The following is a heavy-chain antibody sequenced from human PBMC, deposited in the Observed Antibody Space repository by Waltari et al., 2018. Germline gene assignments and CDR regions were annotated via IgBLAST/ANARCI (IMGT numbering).Heavy chain of an antibody. Sequence: EVQLVQSGAEVKKPGESLRISCKGSGYSFTNSWIGWVRQMPGKDLEWMGTVYGGDSDTGYRPSFEGQVTIAFDKSLSTAYLQWSSLKASDTAIYYCARRASTYYYFDYWGQGTLVTVSS. J-gene: IGHJ4*02. CDR3: ARRASTYYYFDY. V-gene: IGHV5-51*01. CDR2: VYGGDSDT. CDR1: GYSFTNSW. D-gene: IGHD4-4*01.